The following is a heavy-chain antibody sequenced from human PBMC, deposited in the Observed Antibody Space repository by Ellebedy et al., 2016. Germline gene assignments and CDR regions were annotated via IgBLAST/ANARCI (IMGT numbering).Heavy chain of an antibody. V-gene: IGHV3-72*01. CDR1: GFTFSDYH. J-gene: IGHJ4*02. Sequence: GGSLRLSCAASGFTFSDYHMDWVRQAPGKGLEWVGRVRRKGRGYTTEYAASAKGRFTVSRDDSKNSLFLQMSSLKTEDTAMYYCAASGDGNILDFWGQGNLVTVSS. D-gene: IGHD2-21*02. CDR2: VRRKGRGYTT. CDR3: AASGDGNILDF.